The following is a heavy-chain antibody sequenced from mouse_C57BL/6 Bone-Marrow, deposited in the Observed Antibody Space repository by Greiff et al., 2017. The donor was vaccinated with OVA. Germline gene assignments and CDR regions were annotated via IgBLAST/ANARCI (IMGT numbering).Heavy chain of an antibody. V-gene: IGHV1-59*01. Sequence: VQLQQPGAELVRPGTSVKLSCKASGYTFTSYWMHWVKQRPGQGLEWIGVIDPSDSYTNYNQKFKGKATVTVDTSSSTAYMQLSSLTSEDSAVYYCARDCHYVSTLHFAYWGQGTLVTVSA. CDR1: GYTFTSYW. J-gene: IGHJ3*01. D-gene: IGHD1-1*01. CDR2: IDPSDSYT. CDR3: ARDCHYVSTLHFAY.